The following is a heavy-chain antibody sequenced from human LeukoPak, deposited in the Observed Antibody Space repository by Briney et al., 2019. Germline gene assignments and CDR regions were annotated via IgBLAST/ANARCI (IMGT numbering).Heavy chain of an antibody. CDR1: GYTFTGYN. Sequence: ASVKVSCKASGYTFTGYNMHWVRQAPGQGLEWMGWINPDSGGTNYAQKFQGRVTMTRDTSISTAYMELSRLRSDDTAVYYCARVYDILTGFDPWGQGTLVTVSS. J-gene: IGHJ5*02. D-gene: IGHD3-9*01. CDR3: ARVYDILTGFDP. V-gene: IGHV1-2*02. CDR2: INPDSGGT.